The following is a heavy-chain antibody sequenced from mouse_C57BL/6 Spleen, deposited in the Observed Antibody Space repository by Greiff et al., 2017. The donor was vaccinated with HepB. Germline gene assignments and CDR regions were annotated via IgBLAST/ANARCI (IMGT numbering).Heavy chain of an antibody. CDR1: GYTFTSYW. Sequence: QVQLQQPGTELVKPGASVKLSCKASGYTFTSYWMHWVKQRPGQGLEWIGNINPSNGGTNYNEKFKSKATLTVDKSSSTAYKQLSSLTSEDSAVYCCATARYSYYAMDYWGQGTSDTVSS. CDR3: ATARYSYYAMDY. J-gene: IGHJ4*01. CDR2: INPSNGGT. V-gene: IGHV1-53*01. D-gene: IGHD2-12*01.